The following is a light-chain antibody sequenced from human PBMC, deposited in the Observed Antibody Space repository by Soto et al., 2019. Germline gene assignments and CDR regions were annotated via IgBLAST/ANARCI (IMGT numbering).Light chain of an antibody. Sequence: DIQLTQSPSFLSASVGDRVTITCRASQSISSYLNWYQQKPGKAPKVLIYAASSLQSGVPSRFSGSGSGTDFTLTICSLQPEDFATYYCQQSYSIPWTFGQGTKVDIK. CDR1: QSISSY. CDR3: QQSYSIPWT. V-gene: IGKV1-39*01. J-gene: IGKJ1*01. CDR2: AAS.